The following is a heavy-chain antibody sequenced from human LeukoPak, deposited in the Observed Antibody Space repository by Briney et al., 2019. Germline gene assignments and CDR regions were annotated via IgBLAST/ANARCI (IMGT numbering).Heavy chain of an antibody. V-gene: IGHV3-30*02. J-gene: IGHJ4*02. Sequence: GGSLRLSCAASGFTFSSYGMHWVRQAPGKGLEWVAFIRYDGSNKYYADSVKGRFIISRDNSKNTLYLQMNSLRAEDTAVYYCARDLPGRLTYYYDSSGYPFDYWGQGTLVTVSS. CDR3: ARDLPGRLTYYYDSSGYPFDY. CDR2: IRYDGSNK. CDR1: GFTFSSYG. D-gene: IGHD3-22*01.